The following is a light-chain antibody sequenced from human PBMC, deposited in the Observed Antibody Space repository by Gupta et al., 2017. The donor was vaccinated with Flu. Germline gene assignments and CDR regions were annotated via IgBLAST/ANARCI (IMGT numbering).Light chain of an antibody. CDR1: AWSTQY. Sequence: HELTQPPSVSVSPGETARITCSGEAWSTQYTYWYQQKSGRAPVRLIYKDTARPSGIPERFSGSSSGSTVTLTISGVQTEDEADDDCQSKDTTGSYRVFGGGTKLAVL. CDR3: QSKDTTGSYRV. CDR2: KDT. J-gene: IGLJ3*02. V-gene: IGLV3-25*03.